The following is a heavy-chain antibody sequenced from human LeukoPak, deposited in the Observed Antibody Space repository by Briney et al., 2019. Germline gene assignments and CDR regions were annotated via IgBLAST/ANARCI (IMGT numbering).Heavy chain of an antibody. D-gene: IGHD3-22*01. V-gene: IGHV4-38-2*02. CDR2: IHHAGST. J-gene: IGHJ4*02. Sequence: SETLSLTCTVSDYYISSGHYWGWIRQPPGKGLEWIANIHHAGSTYYNPSLKSRVTISVDTSKNQFSLKLSSVTAADTAVYYCARHPWRYYYDSSGYSPFFDYWGQGTLVTVSS. CDR3: ARHPWRYYYDSSGYSPFFDY. CDR1: DYYISSGHY.